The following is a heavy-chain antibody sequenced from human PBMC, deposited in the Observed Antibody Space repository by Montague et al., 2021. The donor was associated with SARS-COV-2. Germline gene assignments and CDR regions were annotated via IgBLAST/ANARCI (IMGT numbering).Heavy chain of an antibody. CDR3: ARDEGSHSIYYYDSSGYYVY. CDR1: GFTFSTYW. D-gene: IGHD3-22*01. CDR2: MKQDGSEK. Sequence: SLRLSCAASGFTFSTYWMSWVRQAPGKGLEWVADMKQDGSEKYYVDSVKGRFTISRDNAKSLLYLEVNSLRAEDTAVYYCARDEGSHSIYYYDSSGYYVYWGQGTPVTVSS. J-gene: IGHJ4*02. V-gene: IGHV3-7*03.